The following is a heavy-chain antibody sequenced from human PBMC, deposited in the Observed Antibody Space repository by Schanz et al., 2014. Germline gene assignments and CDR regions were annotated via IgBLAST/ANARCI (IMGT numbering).Heavy chain of an antibody. V-gene: IGHV3-48*04. CDR3: LAPDYGMDV. CDR1: GFTLSSYG. J-gene: IGHJ6*02. CDR2: VHPGGST. Sequence: EVQLLESGGGLVQPGGSLRLSCAASGFTLSSYGMHWVRQAPGKGLEWVSFVHPGGSTYYPDSVKGRFTISRDNAKNSLFLQMNSLRAEDTAVYYCLAPDYGMDVWGQGTTVTVSS.